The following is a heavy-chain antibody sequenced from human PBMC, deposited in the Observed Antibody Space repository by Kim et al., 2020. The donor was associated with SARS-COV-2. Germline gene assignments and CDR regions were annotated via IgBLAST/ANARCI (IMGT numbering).Heavy chain of an antibody. J-gene: IGHJ6*02. V-gene: IGHV1-2*02. CDR2: INPNSGST. D-gene: IGHD3-9*01. Sequence: ASVKVSCKASGYTFTGYYMHWVRQAPGQGLEWMGWINPNSGSTNYAQKFQGRVTMTRDTSISTAYMELSRLRSDDTAVYYCARDPPDILTGFSGPDPPSDYSDCMDAWGQGTTVTVSS. CDR1: GYTFTGYY. CDR3: ARDPPDILTGFSGPDPPSDYSDCMDA.